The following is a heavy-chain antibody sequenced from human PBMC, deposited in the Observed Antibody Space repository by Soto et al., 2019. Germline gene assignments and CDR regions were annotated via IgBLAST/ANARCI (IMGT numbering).Heavy chain of an antibody. CDR1: GFTFDKVW. V-gene: IGHV3-15*07. J-gene: IGHJ4*02. CDR3: TTGRDDLLY. Sequence: EVQLVESGGGLVKPGGSLRLSCAVSGFTFDKVWMNWVRQAPGKGLEGVGRIKSKTDGGTTDYAAPVKGRFTISRDDSKNMLYLRMNSLKTEDTGMYFCTTGRDDLLYWGQGTLVTVSS. D-gene: IGHD1-26*01. CDR2: IKSKTDGGTT.